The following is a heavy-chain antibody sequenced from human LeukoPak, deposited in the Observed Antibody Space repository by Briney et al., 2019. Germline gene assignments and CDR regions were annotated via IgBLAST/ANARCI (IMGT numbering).Heavy chain of an antibody. V-gene: IGHV3-7*01. Sequence: GGSLRLSCAASGFTFSSYWMSWVRQAPGKGLEWVANIKQDGSEKYYVDSVKGRFTISRDNAKNSLYLQINSLRAEDTAVYYCASHGITMIVVAPDDAFDIWGQGTMVTVSS. J-gene: IGHJ3*02. CDR1: GFTFSSYW. CDR2: IKQDGSEK. D-gene: IGHD3-22*01. CDR3: ASHGITMIVVAPDDAFDI.